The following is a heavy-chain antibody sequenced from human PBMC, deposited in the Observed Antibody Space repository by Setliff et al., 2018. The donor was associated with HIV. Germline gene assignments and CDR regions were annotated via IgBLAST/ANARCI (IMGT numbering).Heavy chain of an antibody. CDR2: IYHSGTT. J-gene: IGHJ4*02. CDR3: ASMYSGYDQDYFDY. V-gene: IGHV4-38-2*02. D-gene: IGHD5-12*01. CDR1: GYSISSGYH. Sequence: SETLSLTCTVSGYSISSGYHWGWIRQAPGRGLEWIGNIYHSGTTSYNPSLKSRVTISIDTSNRPFSLNLRSVTAADTAVYYCASMYSGYDQDYFDYWGQGTLVTVSS.